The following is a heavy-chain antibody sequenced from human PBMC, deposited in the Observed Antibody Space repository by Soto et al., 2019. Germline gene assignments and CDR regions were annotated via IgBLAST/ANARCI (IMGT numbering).Heavy chain of an antibody. D-gene: IGHD6-13*01. Sequence: QEQLEESGGGVVQPGRSLGLSCAASGFTFSSYAMHWVRQAPGKGLERVAVIWNDGTNKYYADTVKDRFTISRDNFWNTLYLQTSSLRHEDTDVYFCAMHLCSTWNTGTVMGMDVWGQGTTVTVSS. CDR3: AMHLCSTWNTGTVMGMDV. V-gene: IGHV3-33*01. J-gene: IGHJ6*02. CDR2: IWNDGTNK. CDR1: GFTFSSYA.